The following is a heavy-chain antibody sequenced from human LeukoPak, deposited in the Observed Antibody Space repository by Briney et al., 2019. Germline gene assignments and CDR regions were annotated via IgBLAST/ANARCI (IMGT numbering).Heavy chain of an antibody. J-gene: IGHJ4*02. CDR3: ARGPTSSGFEY. Sequence: SETLSLTCTVSGDSISPHYWSWIRQSPGRGLEWIGYIYYSGRTEYSPSPRSRVTISVDTSKNHFSLKLTSLTVADTAVYYCARGPTSSGFEYWGQGTLVTVSS. V-gene: IGHV4-59*11. D-gene: IGHD3-10*01. CDR2: IYYSGRT. CDR1: GDSISPHY.